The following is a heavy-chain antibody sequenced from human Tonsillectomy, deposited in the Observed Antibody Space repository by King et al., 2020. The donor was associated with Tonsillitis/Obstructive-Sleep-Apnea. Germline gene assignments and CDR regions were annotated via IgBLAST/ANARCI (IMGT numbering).Heavy chain of an antibody. CDR1: GFTFSSYA. CDR2: ISGSGDGT. CDR3: AKGVGATGVRGYFDY. J-gene: IGHJ4*02. Sequence: VQLLESGGGLVQPGGSLRLSCAASGFTFSSYAMNWVRQAPGKGLEWVSTISGSGDGTYYADSVKSRFSISRDTSKNTLYLQMNGLRAEDTAVYYCAKGVGATGVRGYFDYWGQGALVTVSS. D-gene: IGHD1-26*01. V-gene: IGHV3-23*01.